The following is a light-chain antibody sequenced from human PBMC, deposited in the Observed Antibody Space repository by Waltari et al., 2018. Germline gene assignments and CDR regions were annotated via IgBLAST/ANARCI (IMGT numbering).Light chain of an antibody. CDR2: LGS. V-gene: IGKV2-28*01. Sequence: IVMTQSPLSLPVTPGEPASISCRSSQSLLHSNGYNYLDWYLQKPGQSPQLLIYLGSNRASGVPDRFSGSGSGTDFTLKISRVEAEDVGVYYCMQSLQALWTLGQGTKVEIK. CDR3: MQSLQALWT. J-gene: IGKJ1*01. CDR1: QSLLHSNGYNY.